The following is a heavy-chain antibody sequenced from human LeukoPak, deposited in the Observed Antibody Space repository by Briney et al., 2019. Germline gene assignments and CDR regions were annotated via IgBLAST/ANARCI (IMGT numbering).Heavy chain of an antibody. V-gene: IGHV3-23*01. J-gene: IGHJ4*02. CDR3: AKDATASPYFHWFDN. D-gene: IGHD3-9*01. CDR1: GFTFSSYA. CDR2: ISSGDRT. Sequence: GGSLRLSCAASGFTFSSYAMNWVRQAPGKGLEWVAGISSGDRTFHAESVKGRFTISRDKSKDTLYLQMNSLRAEDTAVYYCAKDATASPYFHWFDNWGQGTQVIVSA.